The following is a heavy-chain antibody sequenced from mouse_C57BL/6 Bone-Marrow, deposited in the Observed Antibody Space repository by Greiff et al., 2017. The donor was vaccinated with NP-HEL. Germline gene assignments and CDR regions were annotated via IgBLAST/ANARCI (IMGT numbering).Heavy chain of an antibody. CDR2: IWSDGST. CDR1: GFSLTSYG. J-gene: IGHJ4*01. V-gene: IGHV2-6*03. D-gene: IGHD3-2*02. Sequence: VQLQESGPGLVAPSQSLSITCTVSGFSLTSYGVHWVRQPPGKGLEWLVVIWSDGSTTYNSALKSRLSISKDNSKSQVFLKMNSLQTDDTAMYYCARRQLRPHYYAMDYWGQGTSVTVSS. CDR3: ARRQLRPHYYAMDY.